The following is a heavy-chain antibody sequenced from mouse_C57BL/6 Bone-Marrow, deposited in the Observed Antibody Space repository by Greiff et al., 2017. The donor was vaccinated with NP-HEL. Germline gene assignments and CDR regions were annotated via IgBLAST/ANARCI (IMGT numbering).Heavy chain of an antibody. CDR2: IDPANGDT. CDR3: TTGGSSPYAMDY. Sequence: EVQLQQSGAELVRPGASVKLSCTVSGFNIKDDYMHWVKQRPEQGLEWIGWIDPANGDTEYASKFQGKATITADTSSNTAYLQLSSLTSEDTAVYYCTTGGSSPYAMDYWGQGTPVTVSS. CDR1: GFNIKDDY. J-gene: IGHJ4*01. V-gene: IGHV14-4*01. D-gene: IGHD1-1*01.